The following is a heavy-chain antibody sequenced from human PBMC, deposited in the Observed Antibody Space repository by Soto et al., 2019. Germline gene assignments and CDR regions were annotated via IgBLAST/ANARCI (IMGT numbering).Heavy chain of an antibody. D-gene: IGHD2-15*01. V-gene: IGHV3-23*01. CDR1: GFTFSSYA. Sequence: GGSLRLSCAASGFTFSSYAMSWVRQAPGKGLEWVSAISGSGGSTYYADSVKGRFTVSRDNSKNTLYLQMNSLRAEDTAVYYCAKYCSGGSCYPSAFDIWGQGTMVTVSS. CDR3: AKYCSGGSCYPSAFDI. CDR2: ISGSGGST. J-gene: IGHJ3*02.